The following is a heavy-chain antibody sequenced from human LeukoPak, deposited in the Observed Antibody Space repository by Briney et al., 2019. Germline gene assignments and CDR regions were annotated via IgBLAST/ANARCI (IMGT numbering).Heavy chain of an antibody. J-gene: IGHJ4*02. CDR2: ITGSSSYI. CDR3: ARGVYYDSSGYDSPDY. V-gene: IGHV3-21*01. Sequence: PGGSLRLSCAASGFTFSSYSMNWVRQAPGKGLEWVSSITGSSSYIYYADSVKGRFTISRDNAKNSLYLQMNSLRAEDTAVYYCARGVYYDSSGYDSPDYWGQGTLVTVSS. D-gene: IGHD3-22*01. CDR1: GFTFSSYS.